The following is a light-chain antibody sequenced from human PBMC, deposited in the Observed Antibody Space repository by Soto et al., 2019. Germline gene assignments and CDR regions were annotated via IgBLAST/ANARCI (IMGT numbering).Light chain of an antibody. CDR1: QSVSSNY. V-gene: IGKV3-20*01. J-gene: IGKJ2*01. CDR3: QQYGSSPAT. CDR2: AAS. Sequence: EIVVTQSPGTLSLSPGEGAALSCRASQSVSSNYLAWYQQRPGQAPRLLIYAASNRAAGIPDRFSGSGSGTDFTLTISGLEPEDFAVYYCQQYGSSPATFGQGTKLELK.